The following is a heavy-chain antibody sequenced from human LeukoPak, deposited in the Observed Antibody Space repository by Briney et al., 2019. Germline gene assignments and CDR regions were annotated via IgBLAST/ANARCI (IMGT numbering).Heavy chain of an antibody. D-gene: IGHD6-6*01. CDR2: MKQDGSVK. J-gene: IGHJ4*02. CDR1: GFTFSSYW. Sequence: PGGSLRLSCAASGFTFSSYWMSWVRHAPGKGLEWVANMKQDGSVKYYVDSMKGRFTISRDNAKNSLYLQMSGLRAEDTAVYFCARIGYSSSSFDYWGQGVLVTVYS. V-gene: IGHV3-7*03. CDR3: ARIGYSSSSFDY.